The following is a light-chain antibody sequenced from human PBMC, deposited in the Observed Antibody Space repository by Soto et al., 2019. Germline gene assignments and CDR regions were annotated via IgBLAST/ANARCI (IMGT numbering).Light chain of an antibody. CDR2: EAT. CDR1: SSDVGSYNL. V-gene: IGLV2-14*02. Sequence: QSALTQPASVSGSPEQSITISCTGTSSDVGSYNLVSWYQQHPGKAPKVMIYEATKRPSGVSNRFSASKSGNTASLTISGLQAEDEADYYCTSYTSSTTWVFGGGTKLTVL. J-gene: IGLJ3*02. CDR3: TSYTSSTTWV.